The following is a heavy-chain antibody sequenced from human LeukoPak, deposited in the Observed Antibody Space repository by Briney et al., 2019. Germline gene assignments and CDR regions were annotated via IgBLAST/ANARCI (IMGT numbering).Heavy chain of an antibody. J-gene: IGHJ6*04. V-gene: IGHV3-43D*04. CDR3: AKDGPFMVRGVILGGMDV. CDR2: ISWDGGST. Sequence: GGSLRLSCAASGFTFDDYAMHWVRQAPGKGLEWVSLISWDGGSTYYADSEKGRFTISRDNSKNSLYLQMNSLRAEDTALYYCAKDGPFMVRGVILGGMDVCGKGTTVTVSS. CDR1: GFTFDDYA. D-gene: IGHD3-10*01.